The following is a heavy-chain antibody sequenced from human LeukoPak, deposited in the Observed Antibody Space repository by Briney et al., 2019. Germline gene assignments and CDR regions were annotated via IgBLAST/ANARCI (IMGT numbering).Heavy chain of an antibody. CDR2: MSYDGINK. CDR1: GFTFYNYA. D-gene: IGHD5-12*01. CDR3: VKDSDSGYDFFDAFDI. J-gene: IGHJ3*02. V-gene: IGHV3-30*14. Sequence: GRSLRLSCAASGFTFYNYAMHWVRQAPGKGLEWVAVMSYDGINKYYADSVKGRFTISRDNSKNTLYLQMSSLRAEDTAVYYCVKDSDSGYDFFDAFDIWGQGTMVTVSS.